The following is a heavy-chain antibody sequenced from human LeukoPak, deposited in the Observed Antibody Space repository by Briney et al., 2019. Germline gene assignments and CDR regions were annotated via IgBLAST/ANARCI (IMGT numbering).Heavy chain of an antibody. Sequence: ASVKVSCKASGYTFTSYSISWVRQAPGQGLEWMGWISAYNGNTIYAQKVKGRVTMTTDTSTSTAYMELRSLKFDDTAVYYCARASYCSDGSCYSDYWGQGTLVTVSS. CDR2: ISAYNGNT. CDR3: ARASYCSDGSCYSDY. V-gene: IGHV1-18*01. D-gene: IGHD2-15*01. CDR1: GYTFTSYS. J-gene: IGHJ4*02.